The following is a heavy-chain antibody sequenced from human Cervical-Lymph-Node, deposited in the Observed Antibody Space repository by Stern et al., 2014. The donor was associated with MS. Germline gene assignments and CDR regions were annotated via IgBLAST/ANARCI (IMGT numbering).Heavy chain of an antibody. J-gene: IGHJ4*02. Sequence: QVQLVESGGGVVQPGRSLRLSCAASGFTFSAYAMHWVRQAPGKGLEWLASVSADGTVNHSTDSVKGRLTISRDNSKYTLYLEMNSLITEDTAVYYCVKRGGNLLHYFDWWGQGALVTVSS. CDR3: VKRGGNLLHYFDW. D-gene: IGHD4-23*01. CDR2: VSADGTVN. CDR1: GFTFSAYA. V-gene: IGHV3-30*04.